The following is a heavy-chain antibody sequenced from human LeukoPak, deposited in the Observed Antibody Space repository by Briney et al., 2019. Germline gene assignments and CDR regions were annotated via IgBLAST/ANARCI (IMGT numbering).Heavy chain of an antibody. D-gene: IGHD6-19*01. CDR2: ISASGGST. V-gene: IGHV3-23*01. J-gene: IGHJ3*02. Sequence: GGSLRLSCAASGFTFNTYAMSWVRQAPGKGLEGVSGISASGGSTYYADSVKGRFTISRDNSKNTLYLQMNSLRGEDTAVYYCAKDAVAGTRSAFDIWGQGTMVPVSS. CDR3: AKDAVAGTRSAFDI. CDR1: GFTFNTYA.